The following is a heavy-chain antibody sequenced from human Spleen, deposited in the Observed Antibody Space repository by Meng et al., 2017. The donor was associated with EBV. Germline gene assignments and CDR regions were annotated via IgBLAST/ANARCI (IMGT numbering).Heavy chain of an antibody. J-gene: IGHJ4*02. CDR3: ARKLYTDPFFDS. Sequence: QVKMPESGPGLRKPPETLSLPCSVSGGSVSSGRYYWSWIRQPPGKGLEWIGYIYFTGSTKVHPSLKSRLTISVDTAKNQFSLKLTSVTAADTAVYYCARKLYTDPFFDSWGQGTLVTVSS. CDR2: IYFTGST. V-gene: IGHV4-61*01. CDR1: GGSVSSGRYY. D-gene: IGHD2-2*02.